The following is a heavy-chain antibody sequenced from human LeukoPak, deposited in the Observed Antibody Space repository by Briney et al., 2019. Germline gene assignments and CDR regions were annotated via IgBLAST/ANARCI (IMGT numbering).Heavy chain of an antibody. J-gene: IGHJ5*01. CDR1: GGSISSYY. CDR3: ARPYTLGWFDS. CDR2: IYDSGNT. D-gene: IGHD7-27*01. Sequence: SETLSLTCTVSGGSISSYYWSWIRQPPGKGLEWIGYIYDSGNTKYSPSLKSRITISVDTSKNQFSLKLNSVTAADTSVYYCARPYTLGWFDSWGQGTLVTVSS. V-gene: IGHV4-59*13.